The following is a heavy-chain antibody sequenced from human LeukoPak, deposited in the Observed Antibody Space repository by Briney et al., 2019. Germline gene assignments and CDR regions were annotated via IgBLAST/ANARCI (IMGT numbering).Heavy chain of an antibody. J-gene: IGHJ4*02. CDR1: GGSISSYY. Sequence: SETLSLTCTVSGGSISSYYWSWIRQPPGKGLEWIGYIYYSGSTNYNPSLKSRVTISVDTSKNQFSLKLSSVTAADTAVYYCARGAGLLDYWGQGTLVTVSP. CDR3: ARGAGLLDY. V-gene: IGHV4-59*01. CDR2: IYYSGST. D-gene: IGHD6-13*01.